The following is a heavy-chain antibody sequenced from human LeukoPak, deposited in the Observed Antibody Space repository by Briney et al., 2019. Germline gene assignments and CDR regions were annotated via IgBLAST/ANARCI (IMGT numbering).Heavy chain of an antibody. CDR1: GFPVRDNY. CDR2: IYDGGTT. V-gene: IGHV3-66*01. CDR3: SRWPAMGGR. J-gene: IGHJ4*02. D-gene: IGHD3-16*01. Sequence: GWSLRLSCAASGFPVRDNYMTWVRQAPGKELELVSVIYDGGTTKYADSVKGRFIVYRDNSRNMLYLQMHCQRVEDAAVYYCSRWPAMGGRWGQGTLVTVSS.